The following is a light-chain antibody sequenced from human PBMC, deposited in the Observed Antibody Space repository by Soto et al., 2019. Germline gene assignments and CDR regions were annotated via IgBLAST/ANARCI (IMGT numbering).Light chain of an antibody. CDR1: SSDVGACNY. V-gene: IGLV2-8*01. J-gene: IGLJ3*02. Sequence: QSALTQPPSAYGSPGQSVIISCTGTSSDVGACNYVSWYQQHPGKAPKLLLYEVTKRPSGVPDRFSGSKSGNTASLTVSGLQAEDEADYYCSSCAGSNNLLFGGGTKVTVL. CDR2: EVT. CDR3: SSCAGSNNLL.